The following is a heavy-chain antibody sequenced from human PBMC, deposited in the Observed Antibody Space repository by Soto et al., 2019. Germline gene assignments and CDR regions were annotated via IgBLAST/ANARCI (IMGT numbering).Heavy chain of an antibody. J-gene: IGHJ5*02. CDR1: GFTFSNAW. V-gene: IGHV3-15*07. D-gene: IGHD3-10*01. CDR2: IKSKTDGGTT. Sequence: EVQLVESGGGLVKPGGSLRLSCAASGFTFSNAWMNWVRQAPGKGLEWVGRIKSKTDGGTTDYAAPVKGRFTISRDDSKNTLYLQMNSLKTEDTAVYYCTSTGGFGDQPPWFDPWGQGTLVTVSS. CDR3: TSTGGFGDQPPWFDP.